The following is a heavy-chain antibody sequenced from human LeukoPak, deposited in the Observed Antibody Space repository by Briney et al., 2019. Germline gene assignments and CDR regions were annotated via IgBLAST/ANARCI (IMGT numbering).Heavy chain of an antibody. CDR2: ISGYNGNT. D-gene: IGHD2-8*02. CDR3: ARGGNGYCTGPNCSKRSYFDP. V-gene: IGHV1-18*01. CDR1: HYTFTSYG. Sequence: ASVKVSCKASHYTFTSYGINWVRQAPGQGLEWMGWISGYNGNTNYAQNFQGRVTMTTDTSTNTAYMYLRSLRSDDTAVYYCARGGNGYCTGPNCSKRSYFDPWGQETLVTVSS. J-gene: IGHJ5*02.